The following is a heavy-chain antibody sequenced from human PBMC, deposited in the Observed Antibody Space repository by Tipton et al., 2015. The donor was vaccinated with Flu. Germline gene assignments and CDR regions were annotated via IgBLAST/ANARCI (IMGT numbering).Heavy chain of an antibody. CDR2: IKQDAGEK. V-gene: IGHV3-7*01. CDR1: GFPFDKYW. Sequence: QLVQSGGGLVQPGGSLRLSCVASGFPFDKYWMSWVRQAPGRGLEWVATIKQDAGEKYHADSLRGRFSVSRDNGKRSLYLQMNRLGPEGTAVYYCARVMTMFAGVIAILGAPFDHWGQGALVNVSS. D-gene: IGHD3-16*02. CDR3: ARVMTMFAGVIAILGAPFDH. J-gene: IGHJ4*02.